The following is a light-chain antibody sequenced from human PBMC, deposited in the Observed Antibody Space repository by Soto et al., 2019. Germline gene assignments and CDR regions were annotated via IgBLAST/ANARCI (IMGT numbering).Light chain of an antibody. Sequence: QSALTQPASVSGSPGQSITISCTGTSSDVGGYNYVSWYQQHPGKAPKLMIYDVSNRASGVSNRFSGSKSGNTASLTISWLQAEDEADYYCSSYTSSSTLRVFGGGTKLTVL. J-gene: IGLJ2*01. V-gene: IGLV2-14*01. CDR1: SSDVGGYNY. CDR3: SSYTSSSTLRV. CDR2: DVS.